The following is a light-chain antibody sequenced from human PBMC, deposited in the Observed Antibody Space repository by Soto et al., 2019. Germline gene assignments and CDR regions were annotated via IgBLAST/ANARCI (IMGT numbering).Light chain of an antibody. CDR1: QSVSTSH. CDR3: QRYGSSPYT. V-gene: IGKV3-20*01. Sequence: ELVLTQSPGTVSLSPGERATLSCRASQSVSTSHLAWYQQKPGQAPRLLIFGTSTRATGTPDRFSGSGSGTDFTLTISSLEPEDFAVYYCQRYGSSPYTFGQGTKLEIK. J-gene: IGKJ2*01. CDR2: GTS.